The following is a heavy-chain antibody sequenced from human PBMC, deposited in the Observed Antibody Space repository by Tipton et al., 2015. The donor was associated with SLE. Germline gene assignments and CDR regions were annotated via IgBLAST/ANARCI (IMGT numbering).Heavy chain of an antibody. CDR3: ASPNSGRWYYFDY. CDR2: MSYNGNT. D-gene: IGHD2-15*01. Sequence: TLSLTCTVSGDSISGRSYYWGWIRQPPGERLQWIASMSYNGNTYYNPSLKSRVTISLETSKNQFSLKLSSVTAADTAVYYCASPNSGRWYYFDYWGQGTLVTVSS. J-gene: IGHJ4*02. V-gene: IGHV4-39*07. CDR1: GDSISGRSYY.